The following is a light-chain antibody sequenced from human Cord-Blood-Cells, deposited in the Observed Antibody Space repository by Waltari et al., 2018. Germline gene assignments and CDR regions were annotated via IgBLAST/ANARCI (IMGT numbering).Light chain of an antibody. CDR1: SSDVGSYNL. Sequence: QSALTQPASVSGSPGQSITISCTGTSSDVGSYNLVSWYQQHPGKAPKLRIYEGSKRPSGFSIRFSGSKSGNTASLTISGLQAEDEADYYCCSYAGSSTFAYVFGTGTKVTVL. J-gene: IGLJ1*01. V-gene: IGLV2-23*03. CDR2: EGS. CDR3: CSYAGSSTFAYV.